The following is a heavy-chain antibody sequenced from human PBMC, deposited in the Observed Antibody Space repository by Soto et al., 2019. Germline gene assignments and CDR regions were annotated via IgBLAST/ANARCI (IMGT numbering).Heavy chain of an antibody. J-gene: IGHJ4*02. V-gene: IGHV3-23*01. Sequence: PGWSLRLSCAASGFTFSSYAMSWVRQAPGKGLEWVSAISGSGGSTYYADSVKGRFTISRDNSKNTLYLQMNSLRAEDTAVYYCAKSPSYYDFWSGYYYYFDYWGQGTLVTVSS. CDR2: ISGSGGST. CDR3: AKSPSYYDFWSGYYYYFDY. CDR1: GFTFSSYA. D-gene: IGHD3-3*01.